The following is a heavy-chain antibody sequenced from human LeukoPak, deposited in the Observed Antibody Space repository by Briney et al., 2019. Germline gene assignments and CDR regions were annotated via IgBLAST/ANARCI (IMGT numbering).Heavy chain of an antibody. CDR3: AGEHRGGYRFDY. V-gene: IGHV4-59*01. CDR2: IYYSGST. D-gene: IGHD3-22*01. Sequence: SETLSLTCTVSDGSINTYDWSWIRQPPGKGLEWIGYIYYSGSTTYNPSLKSRVTISLDTSRNQFSLKLNSATAADTAVYYCAGEHRGGYRFDYWGQGTLVTVSS. J-gene: IGHJ4*02. CDR1: DGSINTYD.